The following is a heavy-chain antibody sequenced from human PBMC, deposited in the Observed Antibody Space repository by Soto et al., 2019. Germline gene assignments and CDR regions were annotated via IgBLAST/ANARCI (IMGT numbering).Heavy chain of an antibody. V-gene: IGHV4-30-4*01. CDR3: GALLAGG. Sequence: QVQLQEPGPRLVSPSETLSLTCTVSGASVTSGDFYWSWIRQPPGKGLEWIGYIYYNETAYYPPSLKSRTAISVDTSKNHFTLTLTSVTAADTAIYYCGALLAGGWGQGSLVTVSS. J-gene: IGHJ4*02. D-gene: IGHD3-10*01. CDR1: GASVTSGDFY. CDR2: IYYNETA.